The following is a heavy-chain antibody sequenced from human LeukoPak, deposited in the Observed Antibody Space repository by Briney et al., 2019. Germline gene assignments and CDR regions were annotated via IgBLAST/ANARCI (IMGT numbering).Heavy chain of an antibody. CDR2: LFFGGST. V-gene: IGHV4-59*01. CDR1: GGSISYYY. J-gene: IGHJ4*02. D-gene: IGHD6-19*01. CDR3: ARAGGGWSFDY. Sequence: SETLSLTCNVSGGSISYYYWSWIRQPPGKGLEWIGYLFFGGSTNYNPSLKSRVTISSDTSKNQLSLKLTSVTAADTAVYYCARAGGGWSFDYLGQGTLVTVSS.